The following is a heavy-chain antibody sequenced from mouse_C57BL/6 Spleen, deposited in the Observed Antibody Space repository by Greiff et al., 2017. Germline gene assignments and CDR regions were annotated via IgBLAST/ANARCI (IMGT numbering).Heavy chain of an antibody. CDR2: IDPSDSET. Sequence: QVQLQQPGAELVRPGSSVKLSCKASGYTFTSYWMHWVQQRPIQGLEWIGNIDPSDSETHYNQKFKDKATLTVDKSSSTAYMQLSSLTSEDSAVYYCARFYGYDRYFDVWGTGTTVTVSS. J-gene: IGHJ1*03. D-gene: IGHD2-2*01. CDR1: GYTFTSYW. CDR3: ARFYGYDRYFDV. V-gene: IGHV1-52*01.